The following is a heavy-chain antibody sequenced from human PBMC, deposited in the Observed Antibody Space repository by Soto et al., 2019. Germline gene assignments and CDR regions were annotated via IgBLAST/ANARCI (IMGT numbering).Heavy chain of an antibody. Sequence: PGGSLRLSCAASGFTFSSYEMNWVRQAPGKGLEWVSYISSSGSTIYYADSVKGRFTISRDNAKNSLYLQMNSLRAEDTAVYYCARLTYYDFWSGYPAPPDYYYYYGMDVWGQGTTVTVSS. CDR2: ISSSGSTI. CDR3: ARLTYYDFWSGYPAPPDYYYYYGMDV. CDR1: GFTFSSYE. J-gene: IGHJ6*02. V-gene: IGHV3-48*03. D-gene: IGHD3-3*01.